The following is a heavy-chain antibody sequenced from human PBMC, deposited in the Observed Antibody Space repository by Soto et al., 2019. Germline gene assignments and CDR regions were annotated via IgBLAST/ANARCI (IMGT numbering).Heavy chain of an antibody. CDR2: INPNSGGT. CDR1: GYTFTSYD. Sequence: ASVKVSCKASGYTFTSYDINWVRQATGQGLEWMGWINPNSGGTNYAQKFQGWVTMTRDTSISTAYMELSSLRSEDTAVYYCARAGYYDSSGYYYVETGGAFDIWGQGTMVTVSS. CDR3: ARAGYYDSSGYYYVETGGAFDI. D-gene: IGHD3-22*01. V-gene: IGHV1-2*04. J-gene: IGHJ3*02.